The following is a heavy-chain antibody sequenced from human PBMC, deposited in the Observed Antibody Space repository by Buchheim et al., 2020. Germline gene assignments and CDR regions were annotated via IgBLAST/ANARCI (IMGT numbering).Heavy chain of an antibody. J-gene: IGHJ4*02. D-gene: IGHD5-18*01. CDR3: ARDSGKGQLWLPEGNGSFDY. CDR1: GFTFSSYA. Sequence: EVQLLESGGGLVQPGGSLRLSCAASGFTFSSYAMSWVRQAPGKGLEWVSAISGSGGSTYYADSVKGRFTISRDNSKNTLYLQMNSLRAEDTAVYYCARDSGKGQLWLPEGNGSFDYWGQGTL. CDR2: ISGSGGST. V-gene: IGHV3-23*01.